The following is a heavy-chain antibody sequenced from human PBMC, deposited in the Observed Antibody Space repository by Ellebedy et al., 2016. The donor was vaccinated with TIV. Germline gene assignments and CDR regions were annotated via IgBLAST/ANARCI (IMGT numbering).Heavy chain of an antibody. J-gene: IGHJ4*02. V-gene: IGHV2-26*01. CDR3: EHTIVGVTANHFDY. CDR1: GFSLSHARMG. D-gene: IGHD2-21*02. Sequence: SGPTLVKPTETLTLTCTVSGFSLSHARMGVSWIRKPPGKALEWLTHIFSNDEQSYSTSLKSKLTITKDTSKNQVVLTMTNMDPVDTATYDCEHTIVGVTANHFDYWGQGTLVTVSS. CDR2: IFSNDEQ.